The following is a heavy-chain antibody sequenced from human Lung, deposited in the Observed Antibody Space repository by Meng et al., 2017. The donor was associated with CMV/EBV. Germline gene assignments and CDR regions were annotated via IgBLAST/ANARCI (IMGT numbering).Heavy chain of an antibody. J-gene: IGHJ5*02. D-gene: IGHD2-2*02. CDR1: AASISSHY. V-gene: IGHV4-59*11. Sequence: SETLSLXXTVSAASISSHYWSWIRQSPGKGLEWIGYMYYSGISNYDPSLGGRATILLDMSKNQFSLKMTSVTAADTAVYFCARYFCSSSSCYTSNCFDPWGQGXQVTVSS. CDR2: MYYSGIS. CDR3: ARYFCSSSSCYTSNCFDP.